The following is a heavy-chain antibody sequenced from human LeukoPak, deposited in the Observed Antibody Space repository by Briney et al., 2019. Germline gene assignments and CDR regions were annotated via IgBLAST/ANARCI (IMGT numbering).Heavy chain of an antibody. CDR1: GYTFTSYG. J-gene: IGHJ4*02. Sequence: ASVKVSCKASGYTFTSYGISWVRQAPGQGLEWMGWISAYSGNTNYAQKLQGRVTMTTDTSTSTAYMELRSLRSDDTAVYYCARGYIPMVRGVITLDYWGQGTLVTVSS. D-gene: IGHD3-10*01. CDR2: ISAYSGNT. CDR3: ARGYIPMVRGVITLDY. V-gene: IGHV1-18*01.